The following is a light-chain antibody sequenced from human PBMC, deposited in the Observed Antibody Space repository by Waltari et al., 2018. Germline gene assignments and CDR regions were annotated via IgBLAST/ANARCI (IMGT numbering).Light chain of an antibody. J-gene: IGKJ4*01. CDR3: QQSYTSPQT. CDR2: AAS. V-gene: IGKV1-39*01. CDR1: QCISTH. Sequence: DIQVTQSPSSLSASEGDGVTITCRPSQCISTHLNWYQQRPGKAPRLLIYAASLLQSGVPSRFSGSGSGTDFTLTISSLEPEDFATYFCQQSYTSPQTFGGGTKVEIK.